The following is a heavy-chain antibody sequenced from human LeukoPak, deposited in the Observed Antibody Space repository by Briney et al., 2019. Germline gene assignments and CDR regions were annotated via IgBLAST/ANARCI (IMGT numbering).Heavy chain of an antibody. Sequence: ASVKVSCKASGGTFSSYAISWVRQAPGQGLEWMGRIIPILGIANYAQKLQGRVTMTTDTSTSTAYMELRSLRSDDTAVYYCARASHTIFGVVIASDYGMDVWGQGTTVTVSS. CDR3: ARASHTIFGVVIASDYGMDV. J-gene: IGHJ6*02. CDR1: GGTFSSYA. CDR2: IIPILGIA. D-gene: IGHD3-3*01. V-gene: IGHV1-69*04.